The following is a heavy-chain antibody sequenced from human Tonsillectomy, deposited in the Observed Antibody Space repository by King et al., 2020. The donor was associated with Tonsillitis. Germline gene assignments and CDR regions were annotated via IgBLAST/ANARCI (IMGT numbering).Heavy chain of an antibody. D-gene: IGHD5-18*01. V-gene: IGHV3-23*04. CDR2: ISGSGGST. CDR3: AKGTYGYTSGPRDFFDTSGSTYHYYYMDV. J-gene: IGHJ6*03. CDR1: GFTFKNYA. Sequence: DVQLVESGGGLEQPGGSLRLSCAASGFTFKNYAMSWVRQAPGKGPECVSAISGSGGSTYYTDSVKGRFTISRDNSKNTLYLEMNSLRAEDTALYYCAKGTYGYTSGPRDFFDTSGSTYHYYYMDVWGKGTTVTVSS.